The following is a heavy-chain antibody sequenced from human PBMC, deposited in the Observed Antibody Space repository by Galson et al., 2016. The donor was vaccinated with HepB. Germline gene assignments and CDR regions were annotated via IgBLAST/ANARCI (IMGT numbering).Heavy chain of an antibody. D-gene: IGHD1-26*01. CDR3: ARGGIVGKTYFDY. CDR1: GGSISSSSYY. V-gene: IGHV4-39*01. Sequence: ETLSLTCTVSGGSISSSSYYWGWIRQPPGKGLEWIGSVYHTGYTYDNPSVKNRVTISVDTSKNQFSLKLSSVTAADTAIYYCARGGIVGKTYFDYWGQGTLVTVSS. J-gene: IGHJ4*02. CDR2: VYHTGYT.